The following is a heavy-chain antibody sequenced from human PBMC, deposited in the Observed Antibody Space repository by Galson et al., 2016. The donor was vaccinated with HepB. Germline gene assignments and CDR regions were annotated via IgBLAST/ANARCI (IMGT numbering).Heavy chain of an antibody. CDR1: GGSISGNYYY. Sequence: TLSLTCTVSGGSISGNYYYWSWIRQPAGKGLGWIGRIYTSGYTNYNPSLERRVALSIDTSKNQFSLRLRSVTAADTAVYYCARGRRGYSSSTWGYHYGMDVWGKGTTVTVSS. CDR3: ARGRRGYSSSTWGYHYGMDV. D-gene: IGHD6-19*01. J-gene: IGHJ6*04. CDR2: IYTSGYT. V-gene: IGHV4-61*02.